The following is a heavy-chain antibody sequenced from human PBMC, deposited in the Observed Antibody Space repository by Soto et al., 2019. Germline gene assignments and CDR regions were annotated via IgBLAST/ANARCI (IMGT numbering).Heavy chain of an antibody. CDR3: AAELGFGKLSVV. CDR1: GDTFKNCV. D-gene: IGHD3-10*01. Sequence: QVQVVQSGVEVRRPGSSVKVSCKASGDTFKNCVISWVRQAPGQGLEWMGGIIPLFGTPDFAQRFQGRLTITTDESTTTAYMELSRLRSEDPATYYCAAELGFGKLSVVWGQGTTVIVSS. CDR2: IIPLFGTP. J-gene: IGHJ6*02. V-gene: IGHV1-69*01.